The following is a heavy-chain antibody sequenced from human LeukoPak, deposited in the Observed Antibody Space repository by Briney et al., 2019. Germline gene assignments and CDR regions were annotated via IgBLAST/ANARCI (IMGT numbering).Heavy chain of an antibody. CDR3: VKSASTGYLFDY. CDR1: GFTFSGYA. D-gene: IGHD6-13*01. CDR2: IISNGEST. Sequence: GGSLRLSCSASGFTFSGYAMHWVRQAPGKGLEYVSAIISNGESTYYSDSVKDRFTISRDNSKNTLYLQMSSLRPEDTAVYYCVKSASTGYLFDYWGQGTLVTVSS. J-gene: IGHJ4*02. V-gene: IGHV3-64*03.